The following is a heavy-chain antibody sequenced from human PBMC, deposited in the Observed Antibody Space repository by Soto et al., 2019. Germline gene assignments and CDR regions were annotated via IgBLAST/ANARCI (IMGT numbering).Heavy chain of an antibody. CDR3: GTARKILPTTVGLRRHAFDI. Sequence: ASVKVSCKVSGYTLTELSMHWVRQAPGKGLEWMGGFDPEDGETIYAQKFQGRVTMTEDTSTDTAYMELSSLRSEDTAVYYCGTARKILPTTVGLRRHAFDIWGQGTMVTVSS. V-gene: IGHV1-24*01. D-gene: IGHD4-17*01. CDR1: GYTLTELS. CDR2: FDPEDGET. J-gene: IGHJ3*02.